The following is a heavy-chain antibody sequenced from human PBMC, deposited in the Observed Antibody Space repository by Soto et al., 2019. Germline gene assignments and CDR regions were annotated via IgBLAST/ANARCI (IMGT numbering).Heavy chain of an antibody. CDR1: GFTFSSYS. Sequence: GGSLRLSCAASGFTFSSYSMNWVRQAPGKGLEWVSSISSSSSYIYYADSVKGRFTISRDNAKNSLYLQMNSLRAEDTAVYYCARVLNPNDYSNPRSEVIYYYYGMDVWGQGTTVTVSS. J-gene: IGHJ6*02. D-gene: IGHD4-4*01. V-gene: IGHV3-21*01. CDR2: ISSSSSYI. CDR3: ARVLNPNDYSNPRSEVIYYYYGMDV.